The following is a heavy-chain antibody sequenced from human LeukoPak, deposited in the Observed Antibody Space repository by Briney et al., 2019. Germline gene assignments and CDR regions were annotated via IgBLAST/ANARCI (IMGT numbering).Heavy chain of an antibody. CDR1: GFTFSSYW. CDR2: IKQDGSEK. CDR3: ARDGYYYDSSGYYSIGY. D-gene: IGHD3-22*01. Sequence: PGGSLRLSCAASGFTFSSYWMSWVRQAPGKGLEWVANIKQDGSEKYYVDSVKGRFTISRDNDKNSLYLQMNSLRAEDTAVYYCARDGYYYDSSGYYSIGYWGQGTLVTVSS. J-gene: IGHJ4*02. V-gene: IGHV3-7*01.